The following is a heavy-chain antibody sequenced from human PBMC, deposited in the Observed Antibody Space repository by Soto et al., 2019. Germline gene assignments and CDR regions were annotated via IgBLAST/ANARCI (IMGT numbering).Heavy chain of an antibody. D-gene: IGHD3-22*01. CDR2: IASRDPTV. CDR3: AREKSSGYYGMYV. V-gene: IGHV3-11*01. J-gene: IGHJ6*02. CDR1: GFTFSDYY. Sequence: QVQLVESGGGLVRPGGSLRVSCATSGFTFSDYYMSWIRQAPGKGLEWVSYIASRDPTVYYADSVRGRFTISRDNARNLLYMQMDNLRADDTAVYYCAREKSSGYYGMYVWGQGTTVTVSS.